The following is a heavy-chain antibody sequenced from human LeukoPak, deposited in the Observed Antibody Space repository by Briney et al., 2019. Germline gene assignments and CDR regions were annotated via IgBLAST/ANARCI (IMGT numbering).Heavy chain of an antibody. CDR1: GYTFTSYD. V-gene: IGHV1-8*01. CDR3: ARARRLGYCSGGSCSYYFDY. Sequence: ASVKVSCKASGYTFTSYDINWVRRATGQGLEWMGWMNPNSGNTGYAQKFQGRVTMTRNTSISTAYMELSSLRSEDTAVYYCARARRLGYCSGGSCSYYFDYWGQGTLVTVSS. CDR2: MNPNSGNT. D-gene: IGHD2-15*01. J-gene: IGHJ4*02.